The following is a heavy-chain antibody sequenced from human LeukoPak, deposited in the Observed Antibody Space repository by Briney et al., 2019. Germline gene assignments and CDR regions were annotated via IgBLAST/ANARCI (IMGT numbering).Heavy chain of an antibody. CDR1: GFIFSSYW. V-gene: IGHV3-7*03. CDR3: ARRALRYCSSTSCPAQYYGVDV. D-gene: IGHD2-2*01. CDR2: IKEDGSEK. Sequence: GGSLRLSCAASGFIFSSYWMSWVRQAPGKGLEWVANIKEDGSEKYYVDSVKGRFTISRDNAKNSLYLQTNSLRAVDTAVYYCARRALRYCSSTSCPAQYYGVDVWSKGTTVTVSS. J-gene: IGHJ6*04.